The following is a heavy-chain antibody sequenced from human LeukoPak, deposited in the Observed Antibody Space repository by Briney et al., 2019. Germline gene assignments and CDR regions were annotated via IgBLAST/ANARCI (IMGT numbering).Heavy chain of an antibody. Sequence: ASVKVSCKASGGTFSSYAISWVRQAPGQGLEWMGRIIPILGIANYAQKFQGRVTITADKSTSTAYMELSSLRSEDTAVYYCASLLDYYDSSGSVGYWGQGTLVTVSS. V-gene: IGHV1-69*04. CDR3: ASLLDYYDSSGSVGY. CDR2: IIPILGIA. J-gene: IGHJ4*02. CDR1: GGTFSSYA. D-gene: IGHD3-22*01.